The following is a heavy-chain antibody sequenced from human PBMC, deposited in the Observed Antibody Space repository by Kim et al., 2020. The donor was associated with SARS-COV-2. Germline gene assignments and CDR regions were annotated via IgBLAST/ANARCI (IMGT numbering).Heavy chain of an antibody. CDR1: GFTFSSYG. CDR3: AKRLYGSGSFDWYFDL. CDR2: TNVGGVSI. V-gene: IGHV3-23*01. J-gene: IGHJ2*01. Sequence: GGSLRLSCAASGFTFSSYGMSWVRQAPGKGLEWVSGTNVGGVSIYYADSVKGRFTISRDTSKNTLFLQMNSLRAEDTAVYYCAKRLYGSGSFDWYFDLWGRGTLVTVSS. D-gene: IGHD3-10*01.